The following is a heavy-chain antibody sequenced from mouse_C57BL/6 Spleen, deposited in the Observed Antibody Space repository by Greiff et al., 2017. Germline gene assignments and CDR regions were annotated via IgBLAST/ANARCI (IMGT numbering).Heavy chain of an antibody. CDR1: GFTFSSYA. Sequence: EVKLVESGGGLVKPGGSLKLSCAASGFTFSSYAMSWVRQTPEKRLEWVATISDGGSYTYYPDNVKGRFTISRDNAKNNLYLQMSHLKSEDTAMYYCARDGGTAQATRYAMDYWGQGTSVTVSS. CDR3: ARDGGTAQATRYAMDY. CDR2: ISDGGSYT. D-gene: IGHD3-2*02. V-gene: IGHV5-4*01. J-gene: IGHJ4*01.